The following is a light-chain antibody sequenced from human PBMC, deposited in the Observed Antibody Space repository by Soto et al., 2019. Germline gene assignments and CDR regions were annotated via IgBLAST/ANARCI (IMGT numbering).Light chain of an antibody. V-gene: IGKV1-8*01. CDR3: QQYYNYPLT. J-gene: IGKJ4*01. CDR1: QSISSS. Sequence: AIRMTQSPSSFSASTGDRVTITCRASQSISSSLAWYQQKPGKAPKLLIHAASTSQSGVPSRFSGSGSGTDFTHTISCLQSEDFATYYCQQYYNYPLTFGGGTKVEIK. CDR2: AAS.